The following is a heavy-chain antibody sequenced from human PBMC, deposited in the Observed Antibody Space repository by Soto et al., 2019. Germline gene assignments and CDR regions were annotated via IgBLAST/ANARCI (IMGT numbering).Heavy chain of an antibody. Sequence: QVQLQESRPGLVKPSQTQSLTCTVSGGSISSGGYYWSWIRQHPGKGLEWIGYIYYSGSTYYNPSLKSRVTISVDTSKNQFSLKLSSVTAADTAVYYCARDHCGDCYYFDYWGQGTLVTVSS. CDR1: GGSISSGGYY. J-gene: IGHJ4*02. V-gene: IGHV4-31*03. D-gene: IGHD2-21*02. CDR3: ARDHCGDCYYFDY. CDR2: IYYSGST.